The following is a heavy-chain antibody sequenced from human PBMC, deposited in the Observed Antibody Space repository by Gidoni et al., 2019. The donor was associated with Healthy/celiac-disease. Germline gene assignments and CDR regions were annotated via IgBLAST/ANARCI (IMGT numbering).Heavy chain of an antibody. CDR1: GFTFSSYS. CDR3: ARSPYCSGGSCYLGWFDP. D-gene: IGHD2-15*01. Sequence: EVQLVESGGGLVQPGGSLRLSCAASGFTFSSYSMNWVRQAPGKGLEWVSYISSSSSTIYYADSVKGRFTISRDNAKNSLYVQMNSLRDEDTAVYYCARSPYCSGGSCYLGWFDPWGQGTLVTVSS. V-gene: IGHV3-48*02. CDR2: ISSSSSTI. J-gene: IGHJ5*02.